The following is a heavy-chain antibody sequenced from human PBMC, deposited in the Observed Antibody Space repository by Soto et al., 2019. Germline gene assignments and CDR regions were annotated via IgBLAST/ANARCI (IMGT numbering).Heavy chain of an antibody. Sequence: GGSLRLSCAASGFTFSSYAMSWVRQAPGKGLEWVSAISGSGGSTYYADSVKGRFTISRDNSKNTLYLQMNSLRAEDTAVYYCAKGRLLWFEDYYYMDVWGKGTTVTVSS. J-gene: IGHJ6*03. CDR3: AKGRLLWFEDYYYMDV. CDR2: ISGSGGST. V-gene: IGHV3-23*01. CDR1: GFTFSSYA. D-gene: IGHD3-10*01.